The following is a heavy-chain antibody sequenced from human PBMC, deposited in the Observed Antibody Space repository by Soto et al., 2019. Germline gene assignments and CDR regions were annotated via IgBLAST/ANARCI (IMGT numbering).Heavy chain of an antibody. CDR1: GYTFTSYG. J-gene: IGHJ6*02. CDR2: ISAYNGNT. CDR3: ARAGYSYCKGYYSGMDV. V-gene: IGHV1-18*01. D-gene: IGHD5-18*01. Sequence: ASVKVSCKASGYTFTSYGISWVRQAPGQGLEWMGWISAYNGNTNYAQKLQGRVTMTTDTSTSTAYMELRSLRSDDTAVYYCARAGYSYCKGYYSGMDVSAQRTTVTGSS.